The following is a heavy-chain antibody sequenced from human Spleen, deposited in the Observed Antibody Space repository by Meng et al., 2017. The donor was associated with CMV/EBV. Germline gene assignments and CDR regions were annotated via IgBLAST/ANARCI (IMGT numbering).Heavy chain of an antibody. CDR2: IYSGGVST. CDR1: GFSFKNYA. J-gene: IGHJ4*02. V-gene: IGHV3-23*03. Sequence: ACGFSFKNYAMNWVREAPGKGMEWVSVIYSGGVSTYYVDSVKGRYTISRDNSENTVSLQMNGLRAEDTAVYYCARGGHSSLWPLGYWGQGTLVTVSS. D-gene: IGHD6-19*01. CDR3: ARGGHSSLWPLGY.